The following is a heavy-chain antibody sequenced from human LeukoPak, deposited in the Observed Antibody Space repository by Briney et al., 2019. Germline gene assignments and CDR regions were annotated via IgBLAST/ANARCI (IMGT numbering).Heavy chain of an antibody. CDR1: GGSISSYY. D-gene: IGHD6-19*01. V-gene: IGHV4-59*01. CDR3: ARSRQWHYYYMDV. Sequence: SETLSLTCTVSGGSISSYYWSWVRQPPGKGLEWIGYIYYSGGTNYNPSLKSRVTISVDTSKNQFSLKLSSVTAADTAVYYCARSRQWHYYYMDVWGKGTTVTVSS. CDR2: IYYSGGT. J-gene: IGHJ6*03.